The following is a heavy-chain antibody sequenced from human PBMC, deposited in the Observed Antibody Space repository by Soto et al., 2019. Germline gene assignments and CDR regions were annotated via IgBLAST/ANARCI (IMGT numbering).Heavy chain of an antibody. J-gene: IGHJ4*02. D-gene: IGHD2-21*01. Sequence: QGQLVQSGAEVKKPGASVKVSCKTSTYDINWVRQAPGQGLEWMGYIIFDSDDTGNAQKFQGRVTLTGDTSISTAYMELSGLTSEHTAIYYCAAYQQGAGFTKWGQGTLVTVSS. CDR1: TYD. CDR3: AAYQQGAGFTK. CDR2: IIFDSDDT. V-gene: IGHV1-8*01.